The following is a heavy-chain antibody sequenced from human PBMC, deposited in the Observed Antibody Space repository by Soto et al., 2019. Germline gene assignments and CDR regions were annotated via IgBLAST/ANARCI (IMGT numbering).Heavy chain of an antibody. CDR3: AKDTYGGNSAVGDYFDY. D-gene: IGHD2-21*02. CDR2: ISYDGSNK. Sequence: GGSLRLSCAASGFTFSSYGMHWVRQAPGKGLEWVAVISYDGSNKYYADSVKGRFTISRDNSKNTLYLQMNSLRAEDTAVYYCAKDTYGGNSAVGDYFDYWGQGTLVTVSS. CDR1: GFTFSSYG. V-gene: IGHV3-30*18. J-gene: IGHJ4*02.